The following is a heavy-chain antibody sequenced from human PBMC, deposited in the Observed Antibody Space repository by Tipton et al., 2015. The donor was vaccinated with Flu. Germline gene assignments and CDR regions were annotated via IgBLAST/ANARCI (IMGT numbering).Heavy chain of an antibody. CDR3: ARGLTLRGSITMVRGEDAFDI. CDR2: SYYSGST. V-gene: IGHV4-59*01. Sequence: TLSLTCTVSGGSISSYYWSWIRQPPGKGLEWIGYSYYSGSTNYNPSLKSRVTISVDTSKNQFSLTLSSVTAAATSVYYCARGLTLRGSITMVRGEDAFDIGGQGTMVTVSS. CDR1: GGSISSYY. D-gene: IGHD3-10*01. J-gene: IGHJ3*02.